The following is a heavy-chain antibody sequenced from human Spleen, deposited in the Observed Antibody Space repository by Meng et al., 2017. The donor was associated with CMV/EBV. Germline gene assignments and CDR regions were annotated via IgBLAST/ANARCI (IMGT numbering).Heavy chain of an antibody. CDR2: IYHSGGT. CDR3: ARDPYATGWAG. J-gene: IGHJ4*02. CDR1: GDSVSISTC. V-gene: IGHV4-4*02. Sequence: DPGLAHLSGTLSLTCIFSGDSVSISTCGSGVRQPPGKGLEWIGEIYHSGGTNYNPSLRGRVTISLDKSKNLFSPTLRSVTAADTAVYYCARDPYATGWAGWGQGTLVTVFS. D-gene: IGHD6-19*01.